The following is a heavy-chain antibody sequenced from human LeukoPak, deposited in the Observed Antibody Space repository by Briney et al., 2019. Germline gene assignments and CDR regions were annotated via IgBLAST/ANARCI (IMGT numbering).Heavy chain of an antibody. J-gene: IGHJ6*03. D-gene: IGHD3-10*01. Sequence: PGGSLRLSCAASGFTFSDYYMSWIRQAPGKGLEWVSYISSSGSTIYYADSVKGRFTISRDNAKNSLYLQMNSLRAEDTAVYYCASGFYYGSGSYYYYYYMDVWGKGTTVTISS. CDR3: ASGFYYGSGSYYYYYYMDV. V-gene: IGHV3-11*01. CDR2: ISSSGSTI. CDR1: GFTFSDYY.